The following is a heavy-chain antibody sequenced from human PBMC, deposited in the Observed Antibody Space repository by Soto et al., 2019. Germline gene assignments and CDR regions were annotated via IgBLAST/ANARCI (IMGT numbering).Heavy chain of an antibody. CDR2: IYYSGST. V-gene: IGHV4-59*01. CDR3: ARVSRYSSSWRYDAFDI. Sequence: LSLTCTVSGGSISSYYWSWIRQPPGKGLEWIGYIYYSGSTNYNPSLKSRVTISVDTSKNQFSLKLSSVTAADTAVYYCARVSRYSSSWRYDAFDIWGQGTMVTVSS. D-gene: IGHD6-13*01. J-gene: IGHJ3*02. CDR1: GGSISSYY.